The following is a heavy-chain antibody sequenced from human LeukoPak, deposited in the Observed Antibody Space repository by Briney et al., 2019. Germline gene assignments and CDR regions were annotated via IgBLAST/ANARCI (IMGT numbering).Heavy chain of an antibody. D-gene: IGHD3-16*01. J-gene: IGHJ4*02. CDR3: ARIRAFGSRDPPFDY. CDR2: IDWDDDK. Sequence: SGPTLVNPTQTLTLTCTFSGFSLSTSGMCVSWIRQPPGKALEWLARIDWDDDKYYSTSLKTRLTISKDTSKNQVVLTMTNMDPVDIATYYCARIRAFGSRDPPFDYWGQGTLVTVSS. CDR1: GFSLSTSGMC. V-gene: IGHV2-70*11.